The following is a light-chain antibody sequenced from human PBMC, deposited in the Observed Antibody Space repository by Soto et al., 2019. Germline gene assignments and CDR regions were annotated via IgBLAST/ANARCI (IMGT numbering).Light chain of an antibody. CDR2: LGS. V-gene: IGKV2-28*01. J-gene: IGKJ3*01. Sequence: DIVMTQSPLSLPVTPGEPASISCRSNQSLLDGNGDNHLDWYLQKPGQSPQLLIYLGSDRASGVPDRFSGSGSGTDFSLHISRVEADDVGVYYCMQTLQTGQITFGPGTKVDLK. CDR1: QSLLDGNGDNH. CDR3: MQTLQTGQIT.